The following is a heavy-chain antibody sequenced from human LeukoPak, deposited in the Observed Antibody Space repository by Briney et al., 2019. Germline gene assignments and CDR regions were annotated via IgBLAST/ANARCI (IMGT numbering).Heavy chain of an antibody. V-gene: IGHV3-21*01. CDR3: ASHYYGSGRGFDY. CDR2: ISSSGSYI. J-gene: IGHJ4*02. CDR1: GFTLSTYS. Sequence: PGGSLRLSCAASGFTLSTYSMNWVRQAPGKGLEWVSSISSSGSYIYYADSVKGRFTISRDNAKNSLYLQMNSLRAEDTAVYYCASHYYGSGRGFDYWGQGTLVTVSS. D-gene: IGHD3-10*01.